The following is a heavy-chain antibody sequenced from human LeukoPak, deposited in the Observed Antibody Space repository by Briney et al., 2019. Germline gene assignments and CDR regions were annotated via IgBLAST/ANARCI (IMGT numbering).Heavy chain of an antibody. Sequence: PSETLSLTCTVSGGSISSYYWSWLRQPPGKGLEWIGYIYTSGSTNYNPSLKSRVTISVDTSKNQFSLKLSSVTAADTAVYYCARAYSSSSSYYYYMDVWGKGTTVTVSS. V-gene: IGHV4-4*09. J-gene: IGHJ6*03. CDR1: GGSISSYY. CDR2: IYTSGST. CDR3: ARAYSSSSSYYYYMDV. D-gene: IGHD6-6*01.